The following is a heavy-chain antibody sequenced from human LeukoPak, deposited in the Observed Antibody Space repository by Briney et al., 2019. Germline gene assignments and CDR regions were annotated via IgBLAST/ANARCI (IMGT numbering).Heavy chain of an antibody. V-gene: IGHV3-53*01. J-gene: IGHJ5*02. Sequence: GGSLRLSCEASGFTVSSNDMSWVRQAPGKGLEWVSVIYSGGSTDYTDSVTGRFTISRDNSKNTLYLQMNSLRAEDTAVYFCARGPRGFDPWGQGTLVTVSS. CDR1: GFTVSSND. CDR3: ARGPRGFDP. CDR2: IYSGGST.